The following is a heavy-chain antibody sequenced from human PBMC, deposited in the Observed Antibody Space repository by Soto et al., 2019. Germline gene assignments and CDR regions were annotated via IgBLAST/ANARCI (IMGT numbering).Heavy chain of an antibody. CDR1: GFTFSSYG. Sequence: GGSLRLSCAASGFTFSSYGMHWVRQAPGKGLEWVAVIWYDGSNKYYADSVKGRFTISRDNSKNTLYLQMNSLRAEDTAVYYCARLGYYYGSGSFLPYYFDYWGQGTLVTVSS. V-gene: IGHV3-33*01. CDR2: IWYDGSNK. J-gene: IGHJ4*02. CDR3: ARLGYYYGSGSFLPYYFDY. D-gene: IGHD3-10*01.